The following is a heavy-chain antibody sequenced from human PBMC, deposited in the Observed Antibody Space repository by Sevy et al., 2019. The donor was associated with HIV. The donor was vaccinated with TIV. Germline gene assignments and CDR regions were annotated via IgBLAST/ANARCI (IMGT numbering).Heavy chain of an antibody. J-gene: IGHJ4*02. Sequence: GGSLRLSCAASGFTFSSDGMHWVRQAPGKGLEWVAFIRYDGSNKYYADSVKGRFTISRDNSKNTLYLQMNSLRAEDRAVYYCATLGAYDSGSYQPLFDYWGQGTLVTVSS. CDR3: ATLGAYDSGSYQPLFDY. V-gene: IGHV3-30*02. CDR2: IRYDGSNK. CDR1: GFTFSSDG. D-gene: IGHD3-10*01.